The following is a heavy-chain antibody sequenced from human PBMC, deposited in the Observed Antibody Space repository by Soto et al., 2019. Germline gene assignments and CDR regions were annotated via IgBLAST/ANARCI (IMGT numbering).Heavy chain of an antibody. V-gene: IGHV2-5*02. Sequence: QITLNESGPTLVKPTQTLTLTCTFSGFSFSTSQVGVGWIRQPPGKAQAWLALIYWDDDKRYIPSLRSRLTITKDTYKNQVVLTMINMDPVDTATYYCAHRPGEYISGWDNGYFDYWGRGALVTVSS. CDR3: AHRPGEYISGWDNGYFDY. D-gene: IGHD6-19*01. CDR2: IYWDDDK. CDR1: GFSFSTSQVG. J-gene: IGHJ4*02.